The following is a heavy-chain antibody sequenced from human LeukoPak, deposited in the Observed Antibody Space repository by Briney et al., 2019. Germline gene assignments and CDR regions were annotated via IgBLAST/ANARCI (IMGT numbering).Heavy chain of an antibody. Sequence: PGGSLRLSCEASGFTFDNYAMHWVRQAPGKGLEWVSGLSWNSGALGYADSVRGRFTISRDNAKNFLYLQMNSLTAEDTALYYCTKAESSPFYYGYFDSWGQGTLVTVSS. D-gene: IGHD3-22*01. CDR2: LSWNSGAL. V-gene: IGHV3-9*01. J-gene: IGHJ4*02. CDR1: GFTFDNYA. CDR3: TKAESSPFYYGYFDS.